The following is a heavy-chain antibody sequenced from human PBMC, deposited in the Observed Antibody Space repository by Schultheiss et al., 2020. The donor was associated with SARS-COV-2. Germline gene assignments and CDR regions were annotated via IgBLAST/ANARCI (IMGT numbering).Heavy chain of an antibody. D-gene: IGHD6-13*01. Sequence: SETLSLTCTVSGGSVSSGSYYWSWIRQPAGKGLEWIGRIHPGGSTNYNPSLKSQVTISVDRSKNQFSLKLDSVTAADTAVYYCARAAGSNNIFDYWGQGTLVTVSS. J-gene: IGHJ4*02. CDR1: GGSVSSGSYY. CDR3: ARAAGSNNIFDY. CDR2: IHPGGST. V-gene: IGHV4-61*02.